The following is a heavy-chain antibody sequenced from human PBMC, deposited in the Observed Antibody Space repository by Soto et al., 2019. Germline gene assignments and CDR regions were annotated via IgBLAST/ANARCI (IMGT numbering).Heavy chain of an antibody. J-gene: IGHJ6*02. CDR3: TREGSAPYYYYGMDA. D-gene: IGHD3-10*01. CDR2: INTHNGNT. CDR1: GYTFTTYG. V-gene: IGHV1-18*01. Sequence: VSCKASGYTFTTYGISWVRQAPGQGLEWLGWINTHNGNTNYAQNLQGRVIMTADTSTNTAYMELRSLRSDDTAIYYCTREGSAPYYYYGMDAWGQGTTVTVSS.